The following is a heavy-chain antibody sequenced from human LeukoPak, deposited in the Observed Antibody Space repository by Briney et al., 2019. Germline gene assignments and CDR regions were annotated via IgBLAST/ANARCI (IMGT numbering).Heavy chain of an antibody. CDR2: ISGSGGST. J-gene: IGHJ4*02. CDR3: AKGVGYCSGGSCQQFDY. Sequence: GGSLRLSCAASGFTFSSDAMSWVRQAPGKGLEWVSAISGSGGSTYYADPVKGRFTISRDNSKNTLYLQMNSLRAEDTALYYCAKGVGYCSGGSCQQFDYWGQGTLVTVSS. V-gene: IGHV3-23*01. CDR1: GFTFSSDA. D-gene: IGHD2-15*01.